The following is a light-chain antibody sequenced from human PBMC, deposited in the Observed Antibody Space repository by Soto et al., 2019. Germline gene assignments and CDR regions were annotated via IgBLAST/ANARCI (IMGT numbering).Light chain of an antibody. CDR1: SSDVGGYNY. CDR3: CSYAGGFYV. J-gene: IGLJ1*01. CDR2: DVT. Sequence: QSALTQPRSVSGSPGQSVTISCPGTSSDVGGYNYVSWYQQHPDKAPKLMIYDVTKRPSGVPDRFSGSKSGNTASLTISGLQAEDEAYYYCCSYAGGFYVFGTGTKVTVL. V-gene: IGLV2-11*01.